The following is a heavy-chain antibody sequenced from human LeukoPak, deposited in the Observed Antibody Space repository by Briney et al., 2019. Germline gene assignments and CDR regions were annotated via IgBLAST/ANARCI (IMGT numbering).Heavy chain of an antibody. D-gene: IGHD6-19*01. J-gene: IGHJ4*02. CDR2: IKQDGSEK. Sequence: GGSLRLSCAASGFTFSSYSMSWVRQAPGKGLEWVANIKQDGSEKYYVDSVKGRFTISRDNAKNSLYLQMNSLRAEDTAVYYCAREIAVAGGEFDYWGQGTLVTVSS. V-gene: IGHV3-7*01. CDR3: AREIAVAGGEFDY. CDR1: GFTFSSYS.